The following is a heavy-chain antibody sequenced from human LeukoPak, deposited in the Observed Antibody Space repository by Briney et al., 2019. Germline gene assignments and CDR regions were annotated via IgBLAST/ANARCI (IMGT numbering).Heavy chain of an antibody. D-gene: IGHD3-10*01. CDR1: GGTFSSYA. J-gene: IGHJ6*03. V-gene: IGHV1-69*13. Sequence: GASVKVSCKASGGTFSSYAISWVRQAPGQGLEWMGGIIPIFGTANYAQKFQGRVTITADESTSTAYMELSSLRSEDTAVYYCARGLRVVRGVITTLGNYYYYMDVWGKGTTVTVSS. CDR3: ARGLRVVRGVITTLGNYYYYMDV. CDR2: IIPIFGTA.